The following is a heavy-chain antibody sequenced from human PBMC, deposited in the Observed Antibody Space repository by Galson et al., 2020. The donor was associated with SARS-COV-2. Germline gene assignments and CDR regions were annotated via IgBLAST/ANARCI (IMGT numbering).Heavy chain of an antibody. J-gene: IGHJ3*02. D-gene: IGHD2-21*02. V-gene: IGHV3-11*03. CDR2: ISLSGNYI. Sequence: TGGSLRLSCTVSGFTFSQYYMSWIRQAPGKGPEWLSYISLSGNYIDYAESVRGRFTISRDNARNLLFLQMNNLRVEDTAVYYCARPAAGMVMTKEHAVDIWGQGTMVTVSS. CDR1: GFTFSQYY. CDR3: ARPAAGMVMTKEHAVDI.